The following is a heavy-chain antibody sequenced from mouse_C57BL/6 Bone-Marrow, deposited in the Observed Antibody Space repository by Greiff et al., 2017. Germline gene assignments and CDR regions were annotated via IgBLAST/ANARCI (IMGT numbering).Heavy chain of an antibody. J-gene: IGHJ1*03. Sequence: DVMLVESGGGLVQPGESLKLSCESNEYEFPSHDMSWVRKTPEKRLALVAAINSDGGSTYYPDTLERRFIISRDNTKKTLYLQMSSLRSEDTALYYCARLSTASDWYFDVWGTGTTVTVSS. CDR1: EYEFPSHD. D-gene: IGHD1-2*01. CDR3: ARLSTASDWYFDV. V-gene: IGHV5-2*01. CDR2: INSDGGST.